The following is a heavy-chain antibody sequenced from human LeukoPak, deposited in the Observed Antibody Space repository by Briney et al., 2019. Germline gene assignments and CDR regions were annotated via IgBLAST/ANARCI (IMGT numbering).Heavy chain of an antibody. CDR1: GGSISSSSYY. Sequence: SETLSLTCTVSGGSISSSSYYWGWIRQPPGKGLEWIGSIYYIGSTYYNPSLKSRVTISVDTSKNQFSLKLTSVTAADTAVYYCARFAQNLAVAGSPFDYWGQGILVTVSS. J-gene: IGHJ4*02. CDR2: IYYIGST. V-gene: IGHV4-39*07. CDR3: ARFAQNLAVAGSPFDY. D-gene: IGHD6-19*01.